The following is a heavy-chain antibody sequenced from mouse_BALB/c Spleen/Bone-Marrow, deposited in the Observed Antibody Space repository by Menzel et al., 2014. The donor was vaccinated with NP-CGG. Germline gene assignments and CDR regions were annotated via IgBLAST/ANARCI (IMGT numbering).Heavy chain of an antibody. Sequence: EVMLVESGGGLVQPGGSRKLSCAASGFTFSSFGMHWVRQAPEKGLEWVAYISSGSSTIYYADTVKDRSTIPKDNAENTLYLQMTSLRSEDTGTDYCESLTYYAMDYWGQGPSVTVSS. V-gene: IGHV5-17*02. CDR1: GFTFSSFG. CDR3: ESLTYYAMDY. J-gene: IGHJ4*01. CDR2: ISSGSSTI.